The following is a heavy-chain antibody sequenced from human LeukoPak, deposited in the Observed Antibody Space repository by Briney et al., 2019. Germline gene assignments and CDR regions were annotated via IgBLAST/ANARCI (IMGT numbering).Heavy chain of an antibody. J-gene: IGHJ4*02. V-gene: IGHV3-33*01. CDR1: GFNFSSYG. Sequence: GGSLRLSCAASGFNFSSYGMHWVRQAPGKGLEWVAVIWYDENNKYYADSVRGRFTISRDNSKNTLYLQMSSLRAEDTAVYYCARDRGVAAHLDYWGQGTLVTVSS. CDR3: ARDRGVAAHLDY. CDR2: IWYDENNK. D-gene: IGHD5-12*01.